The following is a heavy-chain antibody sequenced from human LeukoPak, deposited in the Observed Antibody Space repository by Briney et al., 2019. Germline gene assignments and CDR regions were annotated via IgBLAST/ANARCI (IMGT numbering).Heavy chain of an antibody. CDR2: INTDGNTR. J-gene: IGHJ5*02. CDR3: VRDMGYYEKA. V-gene: IGHV3-74*01. Sequence: GGSLRLSCATSGFTFSTSWMHWVRQAPGKGLVWVSRINTDGNTRDYADSVKGRFTISRDNAKNTLYLQMNSLRAEDTAVYYCVRDMGYYEKAWGQGTLVTVSS. D-gene: IGHD3-22*01. CDR1: GFTFSTSW.